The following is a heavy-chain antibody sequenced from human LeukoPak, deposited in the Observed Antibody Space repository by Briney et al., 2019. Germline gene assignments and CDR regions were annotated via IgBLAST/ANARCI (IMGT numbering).Heavy chain of an antibody. J-gene: IGHJ6*04. CDR2: ISSSSSYI. Sequence: GGSLRHSCAASGFTFSSYSMNWVRHAPGKWLEWVSSISSSSSYIYYADSVKGRFTTSRDNAKNSLYLQMNSLRAEDTAVYYCAELGITMIGGVWGKGTTVTISS. V-gene: IGHV3-21*01. CDR1: GFTFSSYS. D-gene: IGHD3-10*02. CDR3: AELGITMIGGV.